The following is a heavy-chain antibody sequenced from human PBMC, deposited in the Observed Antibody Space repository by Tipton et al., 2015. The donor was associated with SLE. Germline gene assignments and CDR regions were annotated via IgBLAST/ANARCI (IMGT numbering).Heavy chain of an antibody. J-gene: IGHJ3*01. CDR3: VRDSDFWGGSDDV. Sequence: TLSLTCTVSRGSITSSNYYWGWVRQPPGKGLEWIGSIYNSGTTYYNPSLKSRVTISIDTSKNQFSLILSSVTAADTAVYYCVRDSDFWGGSDDVWGLGTLVTVSS. CDR1: RGSITSSNYY. D-gene: IGHD3-3*01. V-gene: IGHV4-39*07. CDR2: IYNSGTT.